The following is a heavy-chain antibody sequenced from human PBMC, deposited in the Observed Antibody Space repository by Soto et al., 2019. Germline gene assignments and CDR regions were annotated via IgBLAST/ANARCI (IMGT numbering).Heavy chain of an antibody. Sequence: SETLSLTCTVSGDSISSGAYYWSWIRQYPGKGLEWIGYIYYSGSSDYNPSVKSRVTISLDTSKNQFSLSLNSVTAEDTAIYYCAKDEQGSGWGKYYFDYWGQGTLVTVSS. D-gene: IGHD6-19*01. CDR3: AKDEQGSGWGKYYFDY. J-gene: IGHJ4*02. CDR1: GDSISSGAYY. V-gene: IGHV4-31*03. CDR2: IYYSGSS.